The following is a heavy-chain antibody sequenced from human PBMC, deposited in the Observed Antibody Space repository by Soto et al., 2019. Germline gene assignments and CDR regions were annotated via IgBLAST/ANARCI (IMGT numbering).Heavy chain of an antibody. CDR3: ARGNYDFLTGYYIEYFDY. CDR2: IYYSGST. Sequence: PSETLSLTCTVSGGSISTYYWSWIRQPPGKGLEWIGYIYYSGSTNYNPSLKSRVTISVDTSKNLFSLKLSSVTAADTAVYYCARGNYDFLTGYYIEYFDYWGQGTLVTSPQ. D-gene: IGHD3-9*01. J-gene: IGHJ4*02. CDR1: GGSISTYY. V-gene: IGHV4-59*01.